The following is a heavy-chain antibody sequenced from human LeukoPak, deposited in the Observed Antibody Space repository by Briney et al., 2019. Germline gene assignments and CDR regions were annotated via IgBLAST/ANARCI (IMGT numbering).Heavy chain of an antibody. Sequence: PPGGSLRLSCAASGFTFSSYWMHWVCQAPGKGLVLVSRINSDGSTINYADSVKGRFTISRDNAKNTLYLQMDSLRAEDTAVYYCTRETVVVATASLGYWGLGTLVTVSS. CDR1: GFTFSSYW. J-gene: IGHJ4*02. CDR3: TRETVVVATASLGY. D-gene: IGHD2-2*01. CDR2: INSDGSTI. V-gene: IGHV3-74*01.